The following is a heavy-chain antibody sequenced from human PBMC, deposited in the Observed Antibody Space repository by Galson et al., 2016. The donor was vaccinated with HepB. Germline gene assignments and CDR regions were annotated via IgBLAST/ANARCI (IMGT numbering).Heavy chain of an antibody. J-gene: IGHJ4*02. CDR1: GASITSSTYY. Sequence: SETLSLTCTVSGASITSSTYYWGWIRQPPGKGLEWIGTIFYSGTIYYNPSLKSRIIISVDTSKNQFSLKVTSVSAADTAGDYCASGWGGAQLVPPHSWGQGTQVTVSS. D-gene: IGHD6-6*01. CDR2: IFYSGTI. V-gene: IGHV4-39*07. CDR3: ASGWGGAQLVPPHS.